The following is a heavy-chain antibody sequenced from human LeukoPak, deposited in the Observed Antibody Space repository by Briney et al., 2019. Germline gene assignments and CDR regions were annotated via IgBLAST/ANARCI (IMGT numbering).Heavy chain of an antibody. CDR2: INHSGST. Sequence: PSETLSLTCAVYGGSFSGYYWSWIRQPPGKGLEWIGEINHSGSTNYNPSLKSRVTISVDTSKNQFSLKLSSVTAADTAVYYCARGSRIVVVTAHSPFDYWGQGTLVTASS. D-gene: IGHD2-21*02. CDR3: ARGSRIVVVTAHSPFDY. V-gene: IGHV4-34*01. J-gene: IGHJ4*02. CDR1: GGSFSGYY.